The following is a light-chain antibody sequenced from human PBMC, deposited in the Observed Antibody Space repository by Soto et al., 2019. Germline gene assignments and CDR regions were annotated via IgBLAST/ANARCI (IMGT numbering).Light chain of an antibody. V-gene: IGKV1-6*01. CDR3: LQDYNYPLT. J-gene: IGKJ4*01. CDR2: AAS. CDR1: QGIRND. Sequence: AIQMTQSLYSLSASVGDRVTITCRASQGIRNDLGWYQQKPGKAPKLLIYAASSLQSGVPSRFSGSGSGTDFTLTISSLQPEDFATYYCLQDYNYPLTFGGGTKVDIK.